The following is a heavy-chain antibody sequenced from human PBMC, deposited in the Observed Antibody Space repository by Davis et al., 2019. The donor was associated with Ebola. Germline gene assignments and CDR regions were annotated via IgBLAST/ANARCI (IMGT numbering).Heavy chain of an antibody. CDR1: GFTFSSYA. CDR2: ISGSAGST. J-gene: IGHJ4*02. CDR3: ATRQGLNWGSLEY. D-gene: IGHD3-16*01. V-gene: IGHV3-23*01. Sequence: PGGSLRLSCAASGFTFSSYAMSWVRQAPGKGLEWVSAISGSAGSTYYADSVRGRLTISRDNSENTVYLQVNSLRAEDTAIYYCATRQGLNWGSLEYWGQGTLVTVSS.